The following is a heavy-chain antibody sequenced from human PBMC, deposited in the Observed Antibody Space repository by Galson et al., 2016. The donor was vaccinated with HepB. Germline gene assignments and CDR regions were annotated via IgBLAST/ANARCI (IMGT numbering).Heavy chain of an antibody. CDR2: IYWDDDK. Sequence: PALEKPTQTLTLTCTFSGFLLSTSGVGVGWIRQPPGKALEWLALIYWDDDKRYSPSLKTRVTITRDTSEKQVVLTMTNMDPVDTATYYCAHMTKSQYGFWSGYANFDYWSQGILVTVSS. CDR3: AHMTKSQYGFWSGYANFDY. V-gene: IGHV2-5*02. D-gene: IGHD3-3*01. CDR1: GFLLSTSGVG. J-gene: IGHJ4*02.